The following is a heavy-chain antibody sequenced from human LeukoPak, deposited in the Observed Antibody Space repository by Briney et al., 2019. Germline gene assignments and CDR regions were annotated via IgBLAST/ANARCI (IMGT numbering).Heavy chain of an antibody. CDR3: ARTPKDVRFDWLLYSDF. J-gene: IGHJ4*02. CDR2: IMPLLGTS. V-gene: IGHV1-69*01. D-gene: IGHD3-9*01. Sequence: SVKVSCKASGDTFRTYAITWVRQAPGQGLEWMGGIMPLLGTSKYAQKFQARVTMTADESSSTVYMELSSLKSEDTAVYYCARTPKDVRFDWLLYSDFWGQGTLVTVSS. CDR1: GDTFRTYA.